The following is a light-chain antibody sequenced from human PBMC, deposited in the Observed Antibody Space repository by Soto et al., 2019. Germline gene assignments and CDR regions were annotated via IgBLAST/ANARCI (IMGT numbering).Light chain of an antibody. J-gene: IGKJ2*02. CDR2: AAS. CDR3: QHRREWPRT. CDR1: QCVDNY. Sequence: EIVLTQSPATLSLSPGERATLSCRASQCVDNYLAWYQQKPGQAPRLLIYAASKRATGIPGRFSGSGSGTDFTLTISSLEPEDFAVYYCQHRREWPRTFGQGTKLDIK. V-gene: IGKV3-11*01.